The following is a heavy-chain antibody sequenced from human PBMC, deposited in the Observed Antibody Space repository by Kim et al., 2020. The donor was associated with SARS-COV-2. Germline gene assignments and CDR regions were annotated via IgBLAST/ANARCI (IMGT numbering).Heavy chain of an antibody. CDR2: ITHSGST. Sequence: SETLSLTCAVSGGSFSGYYWTWIRQPPGKGLEWIGEITHSGSTNYNPSLKSRVTISVDTSKNQFSLQLTSVTAADTAVYYCARLVGYFCNGRVSEYYLD. CDR3: ARLVGYFCNGRVSEYYLD. J-gene: IGHJ4*01. CDR1: GGSFSGYY. V-gene: IGHV4-34*01. D-gene: IGHD2-8*02.